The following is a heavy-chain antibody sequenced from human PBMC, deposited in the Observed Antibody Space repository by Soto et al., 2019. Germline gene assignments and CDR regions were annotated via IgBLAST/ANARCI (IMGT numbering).Heavy chain of an antibody. CDR1: GFTFSSYA. J-gene: IGHJ4*02. D-gene: IGHD6-13*01. V-gene: IGHV3-30-3*01. CDR2: ISYDGSNK. Sequence: GGSLRLSCAASGFTFSSYAMHWVRQAPGKGLEWVAVISYDGSNKYYADSVKGRFTISRDNSKNTLYLQMNSLRAEDTAVYYCARDFGSSWPVDYWGQGTLVTISS. CDR3: ARDFGSSWPVDY.